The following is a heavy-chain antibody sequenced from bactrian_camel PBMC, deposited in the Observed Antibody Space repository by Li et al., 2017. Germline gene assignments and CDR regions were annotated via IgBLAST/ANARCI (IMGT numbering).Heavy chain of an antibody. CDR2: ISSDGTT. CDR1: GAVYSSNC. J-gene: IGHJ4*01. V-gene: IGHV3S53*01. Sequence: HVQLVESGGGSVEIGGSQRLACAASGAVYSSNCLGWYRQAPGKERELVSRISSDGTTTYEDSVNGRFTISQDAAKNTVNLQMNVLKPEDTAMYYCAAGSILPFGGGRSWFGGCNFNDWGHGTQVTVS. D-gene: IGHD6*01. CDR3: AAGSILPFGGGRSWFGGCNFND.